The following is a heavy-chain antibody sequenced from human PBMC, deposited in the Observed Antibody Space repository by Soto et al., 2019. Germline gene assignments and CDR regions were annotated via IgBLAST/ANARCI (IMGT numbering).Heavy chain of an antibody. J-gene: IGHJ5*02. Sequence: PGGSLRLSCAASGFTFSSYGMHWVRQAPGKGLEWVAVIWYDGSNKYYADSVKGRFTISRDNSKNTLYLQMSSLRAEDTAVYYCARDRLSLGEQQLVQYWFDPWGQGTLVTVSS. CDR3: ARDRLSLGEQQLVQYWFDP. V-gene: IGHV3-33*01. D-gene: IGHD6-13*01. CDR1: GFTFSSYG. CDR2: IWYDGSNK.